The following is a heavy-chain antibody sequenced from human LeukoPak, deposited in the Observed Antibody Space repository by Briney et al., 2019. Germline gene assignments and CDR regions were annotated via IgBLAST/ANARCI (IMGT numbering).Heavy chain of an antibody. CDR1: GYTFTGYY. CDR3: ARAGYIAAPDY. J-gene: IGHJ4*02. Sequence: ASVKVSCKASGYTFTGYYMHWVRQAPGQGLEWMGWINPNSGGTNYAQKFQGRVTMTRDTSTSTVYMELSSLRSEDTAVYYCARAGYIAAPDYWGQGTLVTVSS. V-gene: IGHV1-2*02. CDR2: INPNSGGT. D-gene: IGHD6-6*01.